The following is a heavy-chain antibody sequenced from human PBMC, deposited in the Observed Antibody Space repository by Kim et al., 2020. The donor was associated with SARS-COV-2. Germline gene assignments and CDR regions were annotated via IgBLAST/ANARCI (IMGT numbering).Heavy chain of an antibody. CDR1: GGSISSSSYY. D-gene: IGHD6-6*01. J-gene: IGHJ5*02. Sequence: SETLSLTCTVSGGSISSSSYYWGWIRQPPGKGLEWIGSIYYSGSTYYNPSLKSRVTISVDTSKNQFSLKLSSVTAADTAVYYCARERAARRMKRYNWFDP. CDR2: IYYSGST. V-gene: IGHV4-39*07. CDR3: ARERAARRMKRYNWFDP.